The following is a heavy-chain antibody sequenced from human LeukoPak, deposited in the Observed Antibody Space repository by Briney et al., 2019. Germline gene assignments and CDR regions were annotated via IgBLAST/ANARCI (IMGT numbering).Heavy chain of an antibody. CDR3: ARENRWFGESDFDS. CDR1: GFTFSSNE. Sequence: GGSLRLSCEASGFTFSSNEMHWVRQAPGKGLEWATLISNDGGNKYYAESVKGRFTISRDNSKNTLYLQMNSLRVEDTAVYYCARENRWFGESDFDSWGQGTLVTVSS. D-gene: IGHD3-10*01. CDR2: ISNDGGNK. V-gene: IGHV3-30-3*01. J-gene: IGHJ4*02.